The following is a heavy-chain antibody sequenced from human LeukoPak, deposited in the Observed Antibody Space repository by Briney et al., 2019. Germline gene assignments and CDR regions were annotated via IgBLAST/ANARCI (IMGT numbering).Heavy chain of an antibody. CDR2: IYYSGST. J-gene: IGHJ4*01. Sequence: SETLSLTCTVSGGSISSYYWSWIRQPPGKGLEWIGYIYYSGSTNYNPSLKSRVTISVDTSKNQFSLKLSSVTAADTAVYYCARTGVVATSYFFDYWGHGTLVTVSS. CDR1: GGSISSYY. D-gene: IGHD5-12*01. V-gene: IGHV4-59*08. CDR3: ARTGVVATSYFFDY.